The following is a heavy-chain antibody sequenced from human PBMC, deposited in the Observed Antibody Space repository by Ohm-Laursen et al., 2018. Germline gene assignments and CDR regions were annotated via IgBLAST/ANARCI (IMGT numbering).Heavy chain of an antibody. V-gene: IGHV3-9*01. Sequence: SLRLSCAASGFTFDDYAMRWVRQAPGKGLEWVSGISWNSGSIGYADSVKGRFTISRDNAKNSLYLQMNSLRAEDTALYYCARLDTAMVTGAFDIWGQGTMVTVSS. J-gene: IGHJ3*02. CDR1: GFTFDDYA. CDR2: ISWNSGSI. D-gene: IGHD5-18*01. CDR3: ARLDTAMVTGAFDI.